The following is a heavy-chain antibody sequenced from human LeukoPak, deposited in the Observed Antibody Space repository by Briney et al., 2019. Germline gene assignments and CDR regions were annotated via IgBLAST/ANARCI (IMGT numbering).Heavy chain of an antibody. Sequence: LRLSCAASGFTFSSYVMHWVRQPPGKGLEWIGSIYYSGNTYYNASLKSRVTISVDTSKDQFSLKVTSVTAADTAVYYCARQNGVGLFTLPGGQGTLVTVSS. J-gene: IGHJ4*02. CDR1: GFTFSSYVMH. CDR2: IYYSGNT. CDR3: ARQNGVGLFTLP. D-gene: IGHD2-8*01. V-gene: IGHV4-39*01.